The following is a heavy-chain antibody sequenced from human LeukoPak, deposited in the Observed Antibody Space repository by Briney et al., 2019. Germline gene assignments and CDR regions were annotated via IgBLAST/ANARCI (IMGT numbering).Heavy chain of an antibody. Sequence: PGESLRLSCAASGFTFSSYGMHWVRQAPGKGLGWVSYISSSSSTIYYADSVKGRFTISRDNAKNSLYLQMNSLRAEDTAVYYCAREGPSGYAYFDYWGQGTLVTVSS. CDR2: ISSSSSTI. J-gene: IGHJ4*02. V-gene: IGHV3-48*04. CDR1: GFTFSSYG. CDR3: AREGPSGYAYFDY. D-gene: IGHD5-12*01.